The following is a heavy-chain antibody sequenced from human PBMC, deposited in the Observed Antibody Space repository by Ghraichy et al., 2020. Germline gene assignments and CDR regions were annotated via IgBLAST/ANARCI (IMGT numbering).Heavy chain of an antibody. J-gene: IGHJ3*02. CDR1: GYTFTSYG. D-gene: IGHD3-22*01. CDR2: ISAYNGNT. Sequence: ASVKVSCKASGYTFTSYGISWVRQAPGQGLEWMGWISAYNGNTNYAQKLQGRVTMTTDTSTSTAYMELRRLRSDDTAVYYCARDQDYYDSSGYVAVDIWGQGTMVTVCS. V-gene: IGHV1-18*04. CDR3: ARDQDYYDSSGYVAVDI.